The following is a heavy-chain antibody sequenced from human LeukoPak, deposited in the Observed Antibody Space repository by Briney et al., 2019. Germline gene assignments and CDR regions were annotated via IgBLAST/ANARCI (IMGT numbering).Heavy chain of an antibody. CDR2: ISAYNGNT. D-gene: IGHD3-10*01. CDR3: TRGVRSGVFDP. J-gene: IGHJ5*01. Sequence: ASVKVSCKASGYTFTSYGISWVRQAPGQGLEWMGWISAYNGNTNYAQKLQGRVTMTTDTSASTAYVDLSSLTSEDTAVYYCTRGVRSGVFDPWGQGTLVIVSS. V-gene: IGHV1-18*01. CDR1: GYTFTSYG.